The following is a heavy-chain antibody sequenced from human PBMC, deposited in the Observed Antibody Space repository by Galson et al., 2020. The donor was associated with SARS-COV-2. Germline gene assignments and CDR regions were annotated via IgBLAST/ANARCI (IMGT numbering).Heavy chain of an antibody. CDR3: ARSPLSGFYYFDK. V-gene: IGHV2-5*01. D-gene: IGHD6-25*01. J-gene: IGHJ4*02. Sequence: SGPTLVKPTQALTLTCTSSGFSLTTLGLGVGWVRQPPGKALEWLALIYWNDDKFYSPSLKSRLTITKDTSKNQVVLTMTNMDPVDAGTYFCARSPLSGFYYFDKWGQGTLVTVSS. CDR1: GFSLTTLGLG. CDR2: IYWNDDK.